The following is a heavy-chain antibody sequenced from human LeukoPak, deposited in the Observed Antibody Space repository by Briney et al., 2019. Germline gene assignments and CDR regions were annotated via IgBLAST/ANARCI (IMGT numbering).Heavy chain of an antibody. CDR1: RYTFTGYY. D-gene: IGHD3-10*01. CDR2: INPNSGGT. V-gene: IGHV1-2*02. J-gene: IGHJ6*03. Sequence: ASVKVSCKASRYTFTGYYMDWVRQAPGQGLEWMGWINPNSGGTNYAQKFQGRVTMTRDTSISTAYMELSRLRSDDTAVYYCARASRGPEYYYYYYMDVWGKGTTVTVSS. CDR3: ARASRGPEYYYYYYMDV.